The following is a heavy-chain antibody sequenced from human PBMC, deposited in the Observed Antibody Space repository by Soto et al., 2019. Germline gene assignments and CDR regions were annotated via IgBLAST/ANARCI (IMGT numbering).Heavy chain of an antibody. CDR2: INAGNGNT. V-gene: IGHV1-3*01. Sequence: RLEWMGWINAGNGNTKYSQKFQGRVTITRDTSASTAYMELSSLRSEDTAVYYCARDLRVGAASDYWGQGTLVTVSS. CDR3: ARDLRVGAASDY. D-gene: IGHD1-26*01. J-gene: IGHJ4*02.